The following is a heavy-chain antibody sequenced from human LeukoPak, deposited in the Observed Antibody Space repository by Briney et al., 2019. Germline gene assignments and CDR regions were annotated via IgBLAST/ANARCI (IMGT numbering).Heavy chain of an antibody. CDR1: GGSFSGYY. CDR2: INHSGST. J-gene: IGHJ4*02. CDR3: ARSWVGATEALDY. V-gene: IGHV4-34*01. Sequence: SETLSLTCAVYGGSFSGYYWSWVRQPPGKGREWIGEINHSGSTNYNPSLKSRVTISVDTSKNQFSLKLSSVTAADTAVYYCARSWVGATEALDYWGQGTLVTVSS. D-gene: IGHD1-26*01.